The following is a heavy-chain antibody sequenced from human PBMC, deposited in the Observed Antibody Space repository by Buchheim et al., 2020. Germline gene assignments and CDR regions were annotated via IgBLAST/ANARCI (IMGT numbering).Heavy chain of an antibody. CDR3: ARGEYYDFWSGYRYYFDY. Sequence: QVQLVQSGAEVKKPGASVKVSCKASGYTFTSYYMHWVRQAPGQGLEWMGIINPSGGSTSYAQQFQGSVTMTRYTSTSTVYMELSSLRSEDTTVYYCARGEYYDFWSGYRYYFDYWGQGTL. CDR2: INPSGGST. D-gene: IGHD3-3*01. J-gene: IGHJ4*02. CDR1: GYTFTSYY. V-gene: IGHV1-46*01.